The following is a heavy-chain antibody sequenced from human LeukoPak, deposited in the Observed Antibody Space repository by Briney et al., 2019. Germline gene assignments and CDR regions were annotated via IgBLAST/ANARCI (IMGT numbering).Heavy chain of an antibody. CDR1: GFSLSTSGMC. J-gene: IGHJ4*02. Sequence: GPALVKPTQTLRLTCTFSGFSLSTSGMCVSWVRQPPGKAREWLALIDWDDDKYYSTSLKTRLTIPKDTSKNQVVLTMTNMDPVDTATYYCARTTYDYVWGSYEAHDYWGQGTLVTVSS. CDR3: ARTTYDYVWGSYEAHDY. D-gene: IGHD3-16*01. V-gene: IGHV2-70*20. CDR2: IDWDDDK.